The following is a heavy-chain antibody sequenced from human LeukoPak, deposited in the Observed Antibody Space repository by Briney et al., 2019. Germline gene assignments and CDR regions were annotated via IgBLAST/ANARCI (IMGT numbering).Heavy chain of an antibody. Sequence: PGGSLRLSCAASGFTFSSHAMNWVRQAPGKGLEWVSRISGSGHNTYYADSVKGRFTISRDNSKNTLYLQMNSLRAEDTAVYYCARQNILGSTKAPLDLWGQGTLVTVSS. D-gene: IGHD1-26*01. V-gene: IGHV3-23*01. J-gene: IGHJ5*02. CDR3: ARQNILGSTKAPLDL. CDR2: ISGSGHNT. CDR1: GFTFSSHA.